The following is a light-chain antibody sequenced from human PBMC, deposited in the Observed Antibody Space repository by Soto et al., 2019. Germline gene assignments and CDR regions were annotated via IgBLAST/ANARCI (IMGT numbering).Light chain of an antibody. CDR1: QSINTW. Sequence: DIQMTQSPSTLSASVGDRIIITCRASQSINTWLAWYQQKPGEAPKLLIYDGSTLERGVPSRFSGSGSATEFTLPISRLQPDDFATFYCQQYKTYSRTFGQGTKVEV. CDR3: QQYKTYSRT. V-gene: IGKV1-5*03. CDR2: DGS. J-gene: IGKJ1*01.